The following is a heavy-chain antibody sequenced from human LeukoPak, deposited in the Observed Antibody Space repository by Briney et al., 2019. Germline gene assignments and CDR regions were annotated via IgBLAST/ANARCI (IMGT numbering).Heavy chain of an antibody. D-gene: IGHD3-10*01. V-gene: IGHV3-30*02. J-gene: IGHJ4*02. CDR1: GFTFSSYG. CDR2: IRYDGSNK. CDR3: AKVWAYYDYFDY. Sequence: GGSLRLSCAASGFTFSSYGMHWVRQAPGKGLEWVAFIRYDGSNKYYADSVKGRFTISRDNSKNTLYLQMNSLRAEDTAVYYCAKVWAYYDYFDYWGQGTLVTVSS.